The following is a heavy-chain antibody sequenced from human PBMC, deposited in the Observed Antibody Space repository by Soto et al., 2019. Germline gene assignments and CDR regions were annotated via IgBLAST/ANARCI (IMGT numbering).Heavy chain of an antibody. V-gene: IGHV4-4*07. D-gene: IGHD2-21*02. CDR3: EKVVLTDTVRGSWSDP. J-gene: IGHJ5*02. Sequence: SEKLPLTYTVSGATIKSYYWTGLWQHARKGLDWIGRMYTSGSTNYNPSLKSRVTMSIDTSKNQISLNLHSVTAAATAVYYCEKVVLTDTVRGSWSDPWG. CDR1: GATIKSYY. CDR2: MYTSGST.